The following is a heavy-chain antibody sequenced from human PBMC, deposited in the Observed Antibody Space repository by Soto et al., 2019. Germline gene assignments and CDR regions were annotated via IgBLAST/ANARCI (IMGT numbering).Heavy chain of an antibody. V-gene: IGHV3-74*01. Sequence: PGGSLRLSCAASGFTFSSYWMHWVRQAPGKGLVWVSRINSDGSSTSYADSVKGRFTISRDNAKNTLYLQMNSLRAEDTAVYYCARHRSWDYYGSGSYGMDVWGQGTTVTVSS. CDR2: INSDGSST. CDR1: GFTFSSYW. CDR3: ARHRSWDYYGSGSYGMDV. J-gene: IGHJ6*02. D-gene: IGHD3-10*01.